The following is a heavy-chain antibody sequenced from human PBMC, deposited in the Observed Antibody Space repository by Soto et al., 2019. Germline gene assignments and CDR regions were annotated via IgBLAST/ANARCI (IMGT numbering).Heavy chain of an antibody. CDR2: IYYSGST. V-gene: IGHV4-59*01. D-gene: IGHD6-19*01. J-gene: IGHJ5*02. Sequence: SSETLSLACTVSGCSISSYYWSWIRQPPGKGLEWIGYIYYSGSTNYNPSLKSRVTISVDTSKNQFSLKLSSVTAADTAVYYCARVFGSGWSGGWFDPWGQGTLVTVSS. CDR1: GCSISSYY. CDR3: ARVFGSGWSGGWFDP.